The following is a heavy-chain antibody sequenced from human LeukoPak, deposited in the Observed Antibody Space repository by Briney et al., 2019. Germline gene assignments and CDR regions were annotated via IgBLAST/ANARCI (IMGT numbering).Heavy chain of an antibody. CDR1: GGSISSSSYY. J-gene: IGHJ4*02. V-gene: IGHV4-39*07. Sequence: SETLSLTCTVSGGSISSSSYYWGWIRQPPGKGLEWIGSIYYSGSTYYNPSLKSRVTISVDTSKNQFSLKLSSVTAADTAVYYCARDGQIDYGDYTFDYWGQGTLVTVSS. CDR3: ARDGQIDYGDYTFDY. D-gene: IGHD4-17*01. CDR2: IYYSGST.